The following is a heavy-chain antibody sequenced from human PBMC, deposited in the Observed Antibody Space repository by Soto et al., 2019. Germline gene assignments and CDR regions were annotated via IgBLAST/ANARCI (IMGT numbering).Heavy chain of an antibody. D-gene: IGHD2-21*01. V-gene: IGHV3-30*14. CDR1: GFTFSSYA. CDR3: ARDRAFTIPMLTFYY. Sequence: QVQLVESGGGVVQPGRSLRLSCAASGFTFSSYAMHWVRQAPGKGLEWVAVISYDGSNKYYADSVKGRFTISRDNSKNTLYLQMNSLRAEETAVYYCARDRAFTIPMLTFYYWGQGTLVTVSS. CDR2: ISYDGSNK. J-gene: IGHJ4*02.